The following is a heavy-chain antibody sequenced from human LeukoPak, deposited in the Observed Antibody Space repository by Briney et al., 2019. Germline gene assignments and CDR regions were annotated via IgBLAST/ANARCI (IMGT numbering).Heavy chain of an antibody. CDR1: GLTFSSHG. J-gene: IGHJ5*01. V-gene: IGHV3-33*05. D-gene: IGHD3-10*01. Sequence: GGSLRLSCAASGLTFSSHGFHWVRQAPGKGLEWVTFISLDGSKKSYADSVKGRFTFSRNDSKNTLYLEMNSLRAEDTAVYYCARDRAVSWFDSWGLGTLVTVSS. CDR2: ISLDGSKK. CDR3: ARDRAVSWFDS.